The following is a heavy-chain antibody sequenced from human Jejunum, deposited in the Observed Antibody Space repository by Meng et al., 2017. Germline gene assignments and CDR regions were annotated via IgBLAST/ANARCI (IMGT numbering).Heavy chain of an antibody. CDR3: AIDSSIGSAGRFC. D-gene: IGHD6-13*01. J-gene: IGHJ4*02. Sequence: GESLKISCAGSGFTFRSYAMSWVRQAPGKRLEWVSLLSKSGDSADYADSVRGRFSISRDNSKNTLFLQMNSLRAEDTAIYYCAIDSSIGSAGRFCWGQGTVVTVSS. CDR2: LSKSGDSA. V-gene: IGHV3-23*01. CDR1: GFTFRSYA.